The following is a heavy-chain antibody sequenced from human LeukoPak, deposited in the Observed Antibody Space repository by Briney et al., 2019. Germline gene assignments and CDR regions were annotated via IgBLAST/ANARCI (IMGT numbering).Heavy chain of an antibody. CDR3: AREARSGYYDSSGTYVY. CDR1: GGSISSSNW. CDR2: IYHSGST. J-gene: IGHJ4*02. Sequence: SETQSLTCAVSGGSISSSNWWSWVRQPPGKGLEWIGEIYHSGSTNYNPSLKSRVTISVDKSKNQFSLKLSSVTAADTAVYYCAREARSGYYDSSGTYVYWGQGTLVTVSS. D-gene: IGHD3-22*01. V-gene: IGHV4-4*02.